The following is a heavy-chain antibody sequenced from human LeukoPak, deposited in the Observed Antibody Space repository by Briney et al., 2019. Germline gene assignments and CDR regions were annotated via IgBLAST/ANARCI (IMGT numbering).Heavy chain of an antibody. J-gene: IGHJ4*02. D-gene: IGHD1-26*01. CDR2: INNSGST. Sequence: SETLSLTCVVYGGSFSGNYWSWIRQPPGKGLEWIGEINNSGSTYYNPSLKSRVTISVDTSKNQFSLKVSSVTAADTAVYYCARGYNRGSYYNYWGQGTLVTVSS. CDR1: GGSFSGNY. V-gene: IGHV4-34*01. CDR3: ARGYNRGSYYNY.